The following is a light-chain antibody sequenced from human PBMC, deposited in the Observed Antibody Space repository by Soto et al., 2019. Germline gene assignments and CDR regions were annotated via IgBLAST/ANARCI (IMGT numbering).Light chain of an antibody. CDR2: KDS. Sequence: SYELTQPPSVSVSPGQTARITCSGDALPKQYAYWYQQKPGQAPVLVIYKDSERPSGIPERFSGSSSGTTVTLTISGVQAEDGADYYCQSADSSGTSVFGGGTKVTVL. J-gene: IGLJ2*01. CDR1: ALPKQY. V-gene: IGLV3-25*03. CDR3: QSADSSGTSV.